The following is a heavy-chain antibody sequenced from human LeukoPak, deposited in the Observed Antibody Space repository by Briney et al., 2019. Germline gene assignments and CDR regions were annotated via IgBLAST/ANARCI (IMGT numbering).Heavy chain of an antibody. V-gene: IGHV4-39*07. CDR1: GGSISSSSDY. CDR2: IYYSGST. CDR3: ARAGSPGYYFDH. J-gene: IGHJ4*02. Sequence: PSETLSLTCTVSGGSISSSSDYWGWIRQPPGKGLEWIGSIYYSGSTYSNPSLKSRVTISVDTSKNQFSLKLSSVTAADTAVYYCARAGSPGYYFDHWGQGSLVTVSS. D-gene: IGHD6-19*01.